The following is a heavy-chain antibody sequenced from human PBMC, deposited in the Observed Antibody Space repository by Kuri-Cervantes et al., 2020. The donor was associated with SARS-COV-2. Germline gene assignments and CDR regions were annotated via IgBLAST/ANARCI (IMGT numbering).Heavy chain of an antibody. J-gene: IGHJ5*02. D-gene: IGHD3-3*01. CDR2: ISHSGST. CDR3: ARGCNRITIFGVVNIPAAENWFDP. Sequence: SQTFSLTCAVYGGSFSGYYWSWIRQSPGKGLEWIGEISHSGSTNYNSSLKSRVTISIDTSKNQFSLRLSSVTAADTAVYFCARGCNRITIFGVVNIPAAENWFDPWGQGTLVTVSS. V-gene: IGHV4-34*01. CDR1: GGSFSGYY.